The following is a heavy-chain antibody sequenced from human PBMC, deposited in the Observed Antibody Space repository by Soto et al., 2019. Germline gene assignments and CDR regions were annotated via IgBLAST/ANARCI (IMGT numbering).Heavy chain of an antibody. D-gene: IGHD1-1*01. V-gene: IGHV1-69*01. CDR2: IIPMFGTA. J-gene: IGHJ4*02. Sequence: QAQLVQSGAEVKKPGSSVKVSCKASGGTFSSYALTWVRQAPGQGREWMGGIIPMFGTANYAKKFQGRVTITADESTTTAHMELSSLRSEDTAVYYCARDTGTTPRKWYFDYWGQGTLVTVSS. CDR3: ARDTGTTPRKWYFDY. CDR1: GGTFSSYA.